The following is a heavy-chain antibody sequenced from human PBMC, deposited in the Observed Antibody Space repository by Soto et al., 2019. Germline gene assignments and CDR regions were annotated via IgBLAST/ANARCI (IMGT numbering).Heavy chain of an antibody. CDR1: GGSITTGGYY. V-gene: IGHV4-31*03. Sequence: SVSGGSITTGGYYWSWIRQHPGKGLEWIGYIYYSGNTYYNPSLKSRVTMSVDKTKNDVSLKLTSVTAADTAVYYCARVLRGWFDPWGQGTPVTVSS. CDR3: ARVLRGWFDP. J-gene: IGHJ5*02. CDR2: IYYSGNT.